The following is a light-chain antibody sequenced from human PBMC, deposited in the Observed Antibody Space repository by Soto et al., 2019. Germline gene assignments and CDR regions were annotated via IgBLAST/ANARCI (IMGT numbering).Light chain of an antibody. CDR2: AAS. Sequence: EIVLTQSPGTLSLSPGERATLSCRASQSVSSSYLAWTPQKPGQAPMLLIDAASSSATGLPGSFGGRGSRTYFPLTISILAPEDFAVYCWQHDGSSPTRAFGQGTKVDIK. CDR1: QSVSSSY. J-gene: IGKJ1*01. CDR3: QHDGSSPTRA. V-gene: IGKV3-20*01.